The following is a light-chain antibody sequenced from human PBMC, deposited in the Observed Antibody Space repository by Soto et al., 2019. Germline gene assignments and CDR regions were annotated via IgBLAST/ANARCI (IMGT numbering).Light chain of an antibody. J-gene: IGLJ3*02. CDR3: AVWDESLRGWV. V-gene: IGLV1-47*01. Sequence: QSVLTQPPSASGTPGQTFTISCSGSSSSIGTNYVNWYQQLPGTAPKLLIYRNDQRPSGVPDRFSGSKSGTSASLTISGLRSEDEAEYYCAVWDESLRGWVFGGGTKLTVL. CDR1: SSSIGTNY. CDR2: RND.